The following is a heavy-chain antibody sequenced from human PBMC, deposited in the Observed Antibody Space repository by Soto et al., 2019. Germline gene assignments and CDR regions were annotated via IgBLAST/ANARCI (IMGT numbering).Heavy chain of an antibody. V-gene: IGHV3-7*05. J-gene: IGHJ6*04. CDR3: ARRHFYSRIHGDGMDV. CDR2: IKQDGSEK. Sequence: EVQLVESGGGLVQPGGSLRLSCAASGFTFSSYWMSWVRQAPGKGLEWVANIKQDGSEKYYVDSVKGRFTISRDNAKNSLYLQMDSLRAEDTDVYYCARRHFYSRIHGDGMDVWGEETTVTVSS. CDR1: GFTFSSYW. D-gene: IGHD5-18*01.